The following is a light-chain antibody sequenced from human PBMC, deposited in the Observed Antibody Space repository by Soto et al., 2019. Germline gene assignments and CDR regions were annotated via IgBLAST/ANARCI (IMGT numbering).Light chain of an antibody. CDR3: QHYNSYSEA. CDR2: DAS. CDR1: QSISSW. J-gene: IGKJ1*01. V-gene: IGKV1-5*01. Sequence: DIQITQSPSTLSASVGDRVTITCRASQSISSWLAWYQQKTGKAPKLLIYDASSLESGVPSRFSGSGSGTEFTLNISSMKTDDLATYYCQHYNSYSEAVGQGTKGDIK.